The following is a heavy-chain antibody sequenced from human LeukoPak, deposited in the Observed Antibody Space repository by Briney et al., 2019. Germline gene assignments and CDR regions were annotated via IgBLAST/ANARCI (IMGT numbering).Heavy chain of an antibody. CDR2: IRSKANSYAT. CDR1: GFTFSGSA. D-gene: IGHD1-14*01. V-gene: IGHV3-73*01. J-gene: IGHJ4*02. CDR3: ARDQRREPLIPDY. Sequence: GGSLRLSCAASGFTFSGSAMHWVRQASGKGLEWVGRIRSKANSYATAYAASVKGRFTISRDDSKNTAYLQMNSLKTEDTAVYYCARDQRREPLIPDYWGQGTLVTVSS.